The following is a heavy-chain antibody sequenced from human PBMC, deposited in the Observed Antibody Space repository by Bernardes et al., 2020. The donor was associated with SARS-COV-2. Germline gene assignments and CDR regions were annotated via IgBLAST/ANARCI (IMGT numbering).Heavy chain of an antibody. V-gene: IGHV4-39*01. J-gene: IGHJ6*02. D-gene: IGHD2-21*02. CDR3: AWSSCGIDCYIGGLRSWDYGMDV. CDR2: IYSSRNA. Sequence: SETLSLTCSVSGGSISSSNCCWGWLRQPPGKGREGIGNIYSSRNAYYNPSRQRRVRASVDTSKNQFSVRLSFVTAADTAVYYCAWSSCGIDCYIGGLRSWDYGMDVWRHGTTVTVSS. CDR1: GGSISSSNCC.